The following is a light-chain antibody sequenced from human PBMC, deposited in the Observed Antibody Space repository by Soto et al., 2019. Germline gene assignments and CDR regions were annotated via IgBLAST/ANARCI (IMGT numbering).Light chain of an antibody. Sequence: QAVVTQPASVSGSPGQSITISCSGTPSDIGAYNYVSWYQHLPGKAPKVIIYDVTNRPSGVSSRFSGSKSGTTASLTISGLQAEDEANYYCGSYTISSTLMIFGGGTKATVL. CDR1: PSDIGAYNY. CDR3: GSYTISSTLMI. J-gene: IGLJ2*01. V-gene: IGLV2-14*03. CDR2: DVT.